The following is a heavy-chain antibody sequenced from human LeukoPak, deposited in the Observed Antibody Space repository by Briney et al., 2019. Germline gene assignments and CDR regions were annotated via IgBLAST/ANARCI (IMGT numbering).Heavy chain of an antibody. CDR2: ISSSSSYI. CDR1: GFTFSSYS. CDR3: AREGYYDSSGYKGSHYYFDY. V-gene: IGHV3-21*01. Sequence: PGGSLRLSCAASGFTFSSYSMNWVRQAPGKGLEWVSSISSSSSYIYYADSVKGRFTISRDNAKNSLYLQMNSLRAEDTAVYYCAREGYYDSSGYKGSHYYFDYWGQGTLVTVSS. J-gene: IGHJ4*02. D-gene: IGHD3-22*01.